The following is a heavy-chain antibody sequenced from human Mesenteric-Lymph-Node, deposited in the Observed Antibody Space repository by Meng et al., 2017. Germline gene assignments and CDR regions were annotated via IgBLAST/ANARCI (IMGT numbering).Heavy chain of an antibody. D-gene: IGHD3-22*01. CDR2: ISAYNGNT. CDR1: GYTFTSYG. J-gene: IGHJ4*02. V-gene: IGHV1-18*01. CDR3: ARGGLSDYYDSSGYYRFDY. Sequence: ASVKVSCKASGYTFTSYGISWVRQAPGQGLEWMGWISAYNGNTNYAQKLQGRVTMTTDTSTSTAYMELRSLRSDDTAVYYCARGGLSDYYDSSGYYRFDYWGQGTLVTVSS.